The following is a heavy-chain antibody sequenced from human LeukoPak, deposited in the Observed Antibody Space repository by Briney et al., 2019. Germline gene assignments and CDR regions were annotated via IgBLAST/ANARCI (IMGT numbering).Heavy chain of an antibody. CDR1: GFTFSSYG. Sequence: PGGSLRLSCTASGFTFSSYGMSWVRQAPGKGLEWVSAISGSGGSTYYADSVKGRFTISRDNSKNTLYLQMNSLRAENTALYYCAKDSPYYDILAGYYTPPFDYWGQGTLVTVSS. CDR3: AKDSPYYDILAGYYTPPFDY. D-gene: IGHD3-9*01. J-gene: IGHJ4*02. V-gene: IGHV3-23*01. CDR2: ISGSGGST.